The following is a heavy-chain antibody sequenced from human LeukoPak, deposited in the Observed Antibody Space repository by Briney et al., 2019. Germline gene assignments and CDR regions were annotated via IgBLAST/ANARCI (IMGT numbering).Heavy chain of an antibody. D-gene: IGHD3-3*01. J-gene: IGHJ4*02. CDR1: GGSISSYY. V-gene: IGHV4-59*01. CDR2: IYYSGST. CDR3: ARGNLEDTYCDLWSGYWKYFDY. Sequence: SETLSLTCTVSGGSISSYYWSWIRQPPGKGLEWIGYIYYSGSTNYNPSLKSRVTISVDTSKNQFSLKLSSVTAADTAVYYCARGNLEDTYCDLWSGYWKYFDYWGQGTLVTVSS.